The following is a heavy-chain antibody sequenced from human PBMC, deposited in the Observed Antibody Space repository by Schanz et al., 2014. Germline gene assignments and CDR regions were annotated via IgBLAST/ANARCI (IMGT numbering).Heavy chain of an antibody. Sequence: QIQLVQSGPEVKKSGATVKVSCKASGYIFINSGISWVRQAPGQGLEWMGWISVYNHNKEYDQKFQGRVTMTTDTSTSTAYMALTDLRSDDTAVYYCARDRRFFDRDDLYYFDSWGQGTLVTVSS. V-gene: IGHV1-18*01. CDR3: ARDRRFFDRDDLYYFDS. D-gene: IGHD3-3*01. J-gene: IGHJ4*02. CDR2: ISVYNHNK. CDR1: GYIFINSG.